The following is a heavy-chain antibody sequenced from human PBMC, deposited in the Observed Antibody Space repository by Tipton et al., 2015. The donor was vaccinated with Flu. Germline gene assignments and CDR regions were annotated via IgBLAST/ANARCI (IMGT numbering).Heavy chain of an antibody. Sequence: SLRLSCAASGFTFSSYEMNWVRQAPGKGLEWVSYITTSGNTIYYADSVKGRFTISRDNAKNSLYLQMNSLRAEDTAVYYCARVWGYSYYFDYWGQGTLVNVSS. CDR1: GFTFSSYE. V-gene: IGHV3-48*03. CDR2: ITTSGNTI. D-gene: IGHD3-16*01. CDR3: ARVWGYSYYFDY. J-gene: IGHJ4*02.